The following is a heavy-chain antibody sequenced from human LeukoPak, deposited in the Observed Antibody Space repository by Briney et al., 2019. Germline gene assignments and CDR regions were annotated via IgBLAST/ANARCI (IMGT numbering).Heavy chain of an antibody. Sequence: PGGSLRLSCAASGFTFSRYWMNWVRQAPGKGLEWVSCISSSSSYIYCADSVKGRFTISRDNAKNSLYLEMNSLRAEDTAVYYCARDGGDRLHWGQGTLVTVSS. D-gene: IGHD2-21*02. CDR2: ISSSSSYI. CDR1: GFTFSRYW. CDR3: ARDGGDRLH. J-gene: IGHJ4*02. V-gene: IGHV3-21*01.